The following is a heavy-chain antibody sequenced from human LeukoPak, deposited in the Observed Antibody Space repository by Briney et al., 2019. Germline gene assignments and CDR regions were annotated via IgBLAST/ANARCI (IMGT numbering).Heavy chain of an antibody. CDR2: ISSSSSYI. D-gene: IGHD3-22*01. CDR1: GFTFSSYA. CDR3: ARESTYYYGSSGYPNWFDP. V-gene: IGHV3-21*01. Sequence: GGSLRLSCAASGFTFSSYAMSWVRQAPGKGLEWVSSISSSSSYIYYADSVKGRFTISRDNAKNSLYLQMNSLRAEDTAVYYCARESTYYYGSSGYPNWFDPWGQGTLVTVSS. J-gene: IGHJ5*02.